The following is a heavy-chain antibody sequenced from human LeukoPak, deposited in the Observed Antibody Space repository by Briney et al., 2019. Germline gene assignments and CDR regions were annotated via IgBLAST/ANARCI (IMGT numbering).Heavy chain of an antibody. CDR1: GFTFSNYW. Sequence: PGGSLRLSCEASGFTFSNYWMSWVRQAPGKGLEWVANIKQDGSEKYYVDSVKGRFTISRDNAKNSLYLQMNSLRAEDTAVYYCARDVLDYWGQGTLVTVSS. V-gene: IGHV3-7*03. D-gene: IGHD2-8*01. J-gene: IGHJ4*02. CDR3: ARDVLDY. CDR2: IKQDGSEK.